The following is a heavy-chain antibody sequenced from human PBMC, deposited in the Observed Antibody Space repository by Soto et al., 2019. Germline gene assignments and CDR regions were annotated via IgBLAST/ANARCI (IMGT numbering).Heavy chain of an antibody. CDR1: GYTFTSYY. J-gene: IGHJ6*02. Sequence: ASVKVSCKASGYTFTSYYMHWVRQAPGQGLEWMGIINPSGGSTSYAQKFQGRVTMTRDTSTSTVYMELSSLRSEDTAVYYCARDLYDYVWGSYPPPTHQYYYYYGMDVWGQGTTVTVYS. CDR2: INPSGGST. CDR3: ARDLYDYVWGSYPPPTHQYYYYYGMDV. V-gene: IGHV1-46*01. D-gene: IGHD3-16*02.